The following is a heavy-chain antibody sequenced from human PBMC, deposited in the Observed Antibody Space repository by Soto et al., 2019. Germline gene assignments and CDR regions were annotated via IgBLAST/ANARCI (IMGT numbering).Heavy chain of an antibody. CDR1: GFTFRSYW. CDR3: TREVATVPDY. CDR2: ISPDGSIT. J-gene: IGHJ4*02. Sequence: EVQLVESGGGLVQPGGSLRLSCAASGFTFRSYWMHWVRQAPGKGLVWVSRISPDGSITNYADSVKGRFPITRDNAKNTLFLQMNSLRAADTAVYYCTREVATVPDYWGQGNLVTVSS. V-gene: IGHV3-74*01. D-gene: IGHD6-13*01.